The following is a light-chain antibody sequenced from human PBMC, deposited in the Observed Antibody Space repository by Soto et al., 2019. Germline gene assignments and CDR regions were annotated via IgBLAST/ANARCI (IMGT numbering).Light chain of an antibody. CDR1: QSVSRY. CDR2: DVS. V-gene: IGKV3-11*01. Sequence: EIVLTQYPATLSLSPVERATLSCRASQSVSRYLAWYQQKPGQAPRLLIYDVSHRATGIPVRFSGSGSETDFTLTISSLEPEDFAVYYCQQRNSWITFGQGTRLEIK. J-gene: IGKJ5*01. CDR3: QQRNSWIT.